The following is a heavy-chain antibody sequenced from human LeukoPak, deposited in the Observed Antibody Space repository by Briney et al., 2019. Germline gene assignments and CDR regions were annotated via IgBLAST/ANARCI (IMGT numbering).Heavy chain of an antibody. Sequence: PGGSLRLSCAASGFTFSSYWMHWVRQAPGKGLVWVSRINSDRSYTSYADSVKGRFTISRDNAKNTLCLQMNSLRAEDTAVYFCASTGNDWRGYWGQGTLVTVSS. CDR2: INSDRSYT. D-gene: IGHD3-9*01. J-gene: IGHJ4*02. CDR3: ASTGNDWRGY. V-gene: IGHV3-74*01. CDR1: GFTFSSYW.